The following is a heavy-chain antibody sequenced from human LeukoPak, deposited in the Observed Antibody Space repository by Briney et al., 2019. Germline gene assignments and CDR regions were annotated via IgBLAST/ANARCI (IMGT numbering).Heavy chain of an antibody. CDR3: ASSGSYRFDY. CDR1: GFTFSSYP. D-gene: IGHD1-26*01. J-gene: IGHJ4*02. Sequence: GGSLRLSCAASGFTFSSYPMNWVRQAPGKGLEWVSHITASGTAMFYADSVKGRFTISRDNAKNSLYLQMNSLRDEDTAVYYCASSGSYRFDYWGQGTLVTVSS. V-gene: IGHV3-48*02. CDR2: ITASGTAM.